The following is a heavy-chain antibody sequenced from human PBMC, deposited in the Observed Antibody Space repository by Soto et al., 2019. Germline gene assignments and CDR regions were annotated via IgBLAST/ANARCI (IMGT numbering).Heavy chain of an antibody. CDR3: ARSIVVGAFDI. V-gene: IGHV3-33*01. J-gene: IGHJ3*02. D-gene: IGHD2-15*01. CDR1: GFTFSSYG. Sequence: GGSLRLSCAASGFTFSSYGMHWVRQAPGKGLEWVAVIWYDGSNKYYADSVKGRFTISRDNSKNTLYLQMNSLRAEDTAVYYCARSIVVGAFDIWGQGTMVTVSS. CDR2: IWYDGSNK.